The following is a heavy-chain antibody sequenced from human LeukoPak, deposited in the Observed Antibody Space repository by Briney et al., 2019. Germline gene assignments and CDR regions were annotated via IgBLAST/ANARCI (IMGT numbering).Heavy chain of an antibody. V-gene: IGHV4-34*01. Sequence: SETLSLTCAVYGGSFSGYYWSWIRQPPGKGLEWIGEINHSGSTNYNPSLKSRVTISVDTSKNQFSLKLSSVTAADTAVYYCAMSPNYGDYVYWGQGTLVTVSS. CDR2: INHSGST. D-gene: IGHD4-17*01. CDR1: GGSFSGYY. J-gene: IGHJ4*02. CDR3: AMSPNYGDYVY.